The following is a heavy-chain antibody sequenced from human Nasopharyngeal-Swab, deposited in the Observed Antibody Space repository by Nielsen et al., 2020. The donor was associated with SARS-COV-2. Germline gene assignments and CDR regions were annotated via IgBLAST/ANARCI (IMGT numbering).Heavy chain of an antibody. CDR2: IYYSGST. Sequence: WIRQPPGKGLEWIGYIYYSGSTYYNPSLKSRVTISVDTSKNQFSLKLSSVTAADTAVYYCARGSLPLYDILTGYYPPFDYWGQETLVTVSS. D-gene: IGHD3-9*01. V-gene: IGHV4-31*02. CDR3: ARGSLPLYDILTGYYPPFDY. J-gene: IGHJ4*02.